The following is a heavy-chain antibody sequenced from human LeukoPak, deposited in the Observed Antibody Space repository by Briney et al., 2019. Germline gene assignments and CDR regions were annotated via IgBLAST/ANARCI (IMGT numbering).Heavy chain of an antibody. V-gene: IGHV3-23*01. CDR1: GFTFRSYA. D-gene: IGHD2-15*01. CDR2: ISGSGGST. Sequence: GGSLRLSCAASGFTFRSYAMSWVRQAPGKGLEWVSAISGSGGSTYYADSVKGRFTISRDNSKNTLYLQMNSLRAEDTAVYYCAPRPSIVVVVAATPGWGQGTLVTVSS. J-gene: IGHJ4*02. CDR3: APRPSIVVVVAATPG.